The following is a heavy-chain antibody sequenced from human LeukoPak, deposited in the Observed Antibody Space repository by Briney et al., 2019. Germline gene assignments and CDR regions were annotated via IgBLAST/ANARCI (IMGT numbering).Heavy chain of an antibody. CDR3: ARREVRGSYDAFDI. V-gene: IGHV4-39*01. Sequence: PSETLSLTCTVSGGSIGSSSYYWGWIRQPPGKGLEWIGSIYYSGSTYYNPSLKSRVTISVDTSKNQFSLKLSSVTAADTAVYYCARREVRGSYDAFDIWGQGTMVTVSS. CDR1: GGSIGSSSYY. J-gene: IGHJ3*02. D-gene: IGHD1-26*01. CDR2: IYYSGST.